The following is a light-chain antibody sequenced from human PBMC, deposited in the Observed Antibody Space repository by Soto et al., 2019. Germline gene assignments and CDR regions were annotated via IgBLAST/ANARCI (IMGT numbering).Light chain of an antibody. CDR1: SSNIGSNT. CDR2: SNN. J-gene: IGLJ3*02. V-gene: IGLV1-44*01. CDR3: AAWDDSLNGWV. Sequence: QSVLTQPPSASRTPGQRVTISCSGSSSNIGSNTVNWYQQLPGTAPKLLIYSNNQRPSGVPDRFSGSKSGTSASLAISGLLSEDEAHYYCAAWDDSLNGWVFGGGTKVTVL.